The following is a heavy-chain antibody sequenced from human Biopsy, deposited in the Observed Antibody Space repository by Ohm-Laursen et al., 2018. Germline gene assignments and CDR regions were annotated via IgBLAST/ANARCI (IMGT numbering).Heavy chain of an antibody. V-gene: IGHV1-8*01. CDR3: ARAVRYRLLSDP. CDR1: GYTFTTYD. J-gene: IGHJ5*02. Sequence: SVKVSCKTSGYTFTTYDITWVRQATGQGPEWMGWMNPISGNTGYAHKFRGRVTMTSDSSISTAYLEVSSLTFEDTAVYYCARAVRYRLLSDPWGQGTLVTVSS. D-gene: IGHD2/OR15-2a*01. CDR2: MNPISGNT.